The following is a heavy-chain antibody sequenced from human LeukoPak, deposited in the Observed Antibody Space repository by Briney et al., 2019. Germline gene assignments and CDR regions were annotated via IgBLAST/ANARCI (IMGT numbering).Heavy chain of an antibody. V-gene: IGHV3-9*01. D-gene: IGHD3-10*01. CDR2: ISWDSGSI. Sequence: QRGRSLSLSCAVSGFTFDDYAMRWVRQATGEGLGWVSGISWDSGSIGYAHSVKGRFTISRDNAKNSLYLQMNSLRAEDTALYYYAKDIGPSRPKYYYGSGGLPATPYYYYGMDVWGQGTTVTVSS. CDR3: AKDIGPSRPKYYYGSGGLPATPYYYYGMDV. CDR1: GFTFDDYA. J-gene: IGHJ6*02.